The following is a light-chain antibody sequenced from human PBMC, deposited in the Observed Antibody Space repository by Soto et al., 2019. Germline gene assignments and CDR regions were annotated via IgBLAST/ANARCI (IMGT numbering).Light chain of an antibody. Sequence: QSALTQPPSASGSPGQSVTISCTGTSSDVGGYDYVSWYQQHPGKAPKLMIFEVSKRPSGVPDRFSGSKSGNTASLTVSGLQAEDEADYYCSSYAGNTNGVFGTGTKVTVL. V-gene: IGLV2-8*01. J-gene: IGLJ1*01. CDR1: SSDVGGYDY. CDR2: EVS. CDR3: SSYAGNTNGV.